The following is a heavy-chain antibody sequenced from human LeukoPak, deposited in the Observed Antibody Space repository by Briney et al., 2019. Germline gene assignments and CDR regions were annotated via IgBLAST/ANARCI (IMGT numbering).Heavy chain of an antibody. D-gene: IGHD2-2*01. Sequence: SVKVSCKASGGTFSSYAISWVRQAPGQGLEWMGGIIPIFGTANYAQKFQGRVTITADESTSTAYMELSSLRSEDTAVYYCAREVVPAARFDPWGQGTLVTVSS. V-gene: IGHV1-69*13. CDR3: AREVVPAARFDP. CDR1: GGTFSSYA. CDR2: IIPIFGTA. J-gene: IGHJ5*02.